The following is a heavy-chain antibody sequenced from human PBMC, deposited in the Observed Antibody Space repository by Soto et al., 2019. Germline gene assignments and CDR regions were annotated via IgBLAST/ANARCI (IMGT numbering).Heavy chain of an antibody. CDR3: ARTPKYCSSASCYVTAFDY. D-gene: IGHD2-2*01. CDR2: ISINGSTT. Sequence: EVQLVESGGDLVQPGGSLRLSCTASGFTFSNYWMHWVRQAPGKGLVWVSRISINGSTTSYADSVKGRFSISRDNAKNTLYLQMNSLRAEDTAVYYCARTPKYCSSASCYVTAFDYWGQGTLVTVSS. V-gene: IGHV3-74*01. CDR1: GFTFSNYW. J-gene: IGHJ4*02.